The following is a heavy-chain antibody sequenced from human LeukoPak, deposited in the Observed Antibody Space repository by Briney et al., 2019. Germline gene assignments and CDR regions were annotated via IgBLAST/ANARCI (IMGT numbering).Heavy chain of an antibody. D-gene: IGHD1-26*01. J-gene: IGHJ4*02. Sequence: GGSLRLSCAASGFTFSSYAMHWVRQAPGKGLEYVSAISSNGGSTYYADSVKGRFTISRDNSKNTLYLQMGGLRAEDMAVYYCARSRRVGATTDYFDYWGQGTLVTVSS. CDR3: ARSRRVGATTDYFDY. CDR2: ISSNGGST. V-gene: IGHV3-64*02. CDR1: GFTFSSYA.